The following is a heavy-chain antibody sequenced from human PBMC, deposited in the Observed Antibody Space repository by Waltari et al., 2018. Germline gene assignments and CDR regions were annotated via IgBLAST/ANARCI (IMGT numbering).Heavy chain of an antibody. CDR2: INHSGST. V-gene: IGHV4-34*01. D-gene: IGHD6-19*01. Sequence: QVQLQQWGAGLLKPSETLSLTCAVYGGSFSGYYWSWIRQPPGKGLEWIGEINHSGSTNYNPSRKSRFTISVDTSKNQFSLKLSSVTAADTAVYYCARGSPTERGSGWYYFDYWGQGTLVTVSS. J-gene: IGHJ4*02. CDR1: GGSFSGYY. CDR3: ARGSPTERGSGWYYFDY.